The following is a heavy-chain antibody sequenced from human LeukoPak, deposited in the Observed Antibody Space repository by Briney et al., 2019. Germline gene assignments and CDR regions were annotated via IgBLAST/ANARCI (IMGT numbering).Heavy chain of an antibody. D-gene: IGHD6-6*01. CDR2: INHSGST. V-gene: IGHV4-34*01. CDR1: GGSFSGYY. Sequence: SETLSLTCAVYGGSFSGYYWSWIRQPPGKGLEWIGEINHSGSTNYNPSPKSRVTISVDTSKNQFSLKLSSVTAADTAVYYCARYGEYSSSSGLGYYMDVWGKGTTVTVSS. CDR3: ARYGEYSSSSGLGYYMDV. J-gene: IGHJ6*03.